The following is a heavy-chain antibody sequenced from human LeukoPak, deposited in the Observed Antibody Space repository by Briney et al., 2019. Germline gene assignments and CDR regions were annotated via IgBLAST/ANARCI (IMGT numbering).Heavy chain of an antibody. D-gene: IGHD1-26*01. V-gene: IGHV3-21*01. CDR3: ARGTTTGWPDYFDY. J-gene: IGHJ4*02. CDR2: ISSSSSYI. Sequence: SGGSLRLSCAASGFTFSSYSMNWVRQAPGKGLEWVSSISSSSSYIYYADSVKGRFTISRDNAKNSLYLQMNSLRAEDTAVYYCARGTTTGWPDYFDYWGQGVRVIVAS. CDR1: GFTFSSYS.